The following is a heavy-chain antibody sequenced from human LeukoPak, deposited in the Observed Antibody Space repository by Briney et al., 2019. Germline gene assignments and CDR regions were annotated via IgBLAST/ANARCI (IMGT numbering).Heavy chain of an antibody. J-gene: IGHJ5*02. CDR1: GDSIRSRDYY. CDR3: ARQGLQARWFDP. V-gene: IGHV4-39*01. CDR2: IFYSGIT. D-gene: IGHD4-11*01. Sequence: KTSETLSLTYTVSGDSIRSRDYYWGWIRQPPGKGLEWIGSIFYSGITYYNPSLKSRVTISVDTSKNHFSLKLGSLTAADTAVYYCARQGLQARWFDPWGQGTLVTVAS.